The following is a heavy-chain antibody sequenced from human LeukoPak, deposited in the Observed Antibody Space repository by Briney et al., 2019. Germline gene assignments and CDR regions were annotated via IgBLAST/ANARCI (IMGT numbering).Heavy chain of an antibody. CDR2: INHSGST. D-gene: IGHD3-10*01. Sequence: PSETLSLTCAVYGGSFSGYYWSWIRQPPGKGLEWIGEINHSGSTNYNPSLKSRVTISVDTSKNQFSLKLSSVTAADTAVYYCARARPTTYYYGSGSYYHGCWGQGTLVTVSS. CDR3: ARARPTTYYYGSGSYYHGC. CDR1: GGSFSGYY. J-gene: IGHJ4*02. V-gene: IGHV4-34*01.